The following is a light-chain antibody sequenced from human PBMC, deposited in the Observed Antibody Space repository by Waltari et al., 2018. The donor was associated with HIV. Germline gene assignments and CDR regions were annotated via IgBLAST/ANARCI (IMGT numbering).Light chain of an antibody. J-gene: IGLJ3*02. CDR1: SGNIASNY. CDR3: QSYDSSNFWV. Sequence: NFMLTQPHSVSESPGKTVTISCTRSSGNIASNYVQWYQLRPGTSPTTVSYEDKQGPSWVPDRFSGSIDSSANSASLTISGLKTEDEADYYCQSYDSSNFWVFGGGTKLTVL. CDR2: EDK. V-gene: IGLV6-57*01.